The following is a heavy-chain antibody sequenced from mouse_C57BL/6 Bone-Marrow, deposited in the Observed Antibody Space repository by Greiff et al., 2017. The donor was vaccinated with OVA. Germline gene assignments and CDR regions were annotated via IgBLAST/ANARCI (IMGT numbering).Heavy chain of an antibody. CDR1: GYTFTSYW. V-gene: IGHV1-55*01. CDR3: SRDYCSACFAY. Sequence: QVQLQQPGAELVKPGASVKMSCKASGYTFTSYWITWVKQRPGQGLEWIGDIYPGSGSTNYNETFKSKATLTVDTSSSTAFMQLLSLPSEYSAVSYCSRDYCSACFAYWGQGTLVTVSA. J-gene: IGHJ3*01. D-gene: IGHD1-1*01. CDR2: IYPGSGST.